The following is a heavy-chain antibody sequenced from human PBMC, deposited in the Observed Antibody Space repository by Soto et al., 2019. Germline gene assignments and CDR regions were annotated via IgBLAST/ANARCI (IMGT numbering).Heavy chain of an antibody. J-gene: IGHJ6*02. CDR2: ISSSSSTI. D-gene: IGHD3-9*01. CDR3: ARALYYDILAGYYYYYGMDV. V-gene: IGHV3-48*01. CDR1: GFTFSSYS. Sequence: GSLRLSCAASGFTFSSYSMNWVRQAPGKGLEWVSYISSSSSTIYYADSVKGRFTVSRDNAKNSLYLQMNSLRAEDTAVYYCARALYYDILAGYYYYYGMDVWGQGTTVTVSS.